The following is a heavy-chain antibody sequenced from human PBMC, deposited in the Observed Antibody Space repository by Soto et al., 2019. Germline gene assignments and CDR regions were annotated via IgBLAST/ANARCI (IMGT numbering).Heavy chain of an antibody. V-gene: IGHV1-3*01. CDR2: INAGNGNT. J-gene: IGHJ5*02. CDR1: GYTFTSYA. D-gene: IGHD2-2*01. Sequence: ASVKVSCKASGYTFTSYAMHWVRQAPGQRLEWMGWINAGNGNTKYSQKFQGRVTITRDTSASTAYMELSSLRFEDTAVYYCAREYCSSSSCYSWFDPWGQGTLVTVSS. CDR3: AREYCSSSSCYSWFDP.